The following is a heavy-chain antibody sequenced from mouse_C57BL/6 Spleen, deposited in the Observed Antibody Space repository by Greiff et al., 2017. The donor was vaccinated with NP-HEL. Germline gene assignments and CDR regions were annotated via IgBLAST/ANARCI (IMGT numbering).Heavy chain of an antibody. D-gene: IGHD1-1*01. J-gene: IGHJ3*01. CDR2: ISSGGSYT. CDR1: GFTFSSYG. Sequence: EVNLVESGGDLVKPGGSLKLSCAASGFTFSSYGMSWVRQTPDKRLEWVATISSGGSYTYYPDSVKGRFTIPRDNAKNTLYLQMSSLKSEDTAMYYCARRDYGSSYPAWFAYWGQGTLVTVSA. CDR3: ARRDYGSSYPAWFAY. V-gene: IGHV5-6*02.